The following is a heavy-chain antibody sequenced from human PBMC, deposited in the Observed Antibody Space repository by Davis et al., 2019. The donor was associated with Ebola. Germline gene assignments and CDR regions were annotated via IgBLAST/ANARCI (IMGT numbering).Heavy chain of an antibody. D-gene: IGHD2-2*01. J-gene: IGHJ4*02. CDR2: ISWNSGSI. Sequence: SLKIPCAAPGFTFDDYAMHWVRQAPGKGLEWVSGISWNSGSIGYADSVKGRFTISRDNAKNSLYLQMNSLRAEDTAVYYCAKNPAPYCSSTSCYGFDYWGQGTLVTVSS. CDR1: GFTFDDYA. CDR3: AKNPAPYCSSTSCYGFDY. V-gene: IGHV3-9*01.